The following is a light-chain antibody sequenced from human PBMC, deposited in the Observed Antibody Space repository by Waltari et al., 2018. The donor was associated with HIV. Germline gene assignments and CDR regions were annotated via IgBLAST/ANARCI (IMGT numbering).Light chain of an antibody. J-gene: IGKJ2*01. CDR2: GAS. CDR1: HNINNY. V-gene: IGKV3-15*01. Sequence: EVVITQSPATLSVSPGGRATLSCRASHNINNYLAWYQQKPGQAPRLLISGASTRVFGVPARFTGTGSGTEFTLTISSLQSEDSAVYYCQQYSDWPPYTFGRGTKLEIE. CDR3: QQYSDWPPYT.